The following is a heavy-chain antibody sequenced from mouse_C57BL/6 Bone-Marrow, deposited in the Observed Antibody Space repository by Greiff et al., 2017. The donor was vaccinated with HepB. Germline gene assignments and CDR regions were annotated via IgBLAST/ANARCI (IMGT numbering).Heavy chain of an antibody. D-gene: IGHD1-1*01. V-gene: IGHV1-42*01. CDR2: INPSTGGT. CDR3: ARMDYYGSSLPYAMDY. Sequence: EVQLVESGPELVKPGASVKISCKASGYSFTGYYMNWVKQSPEKSLEWIGEINPSTGGTTYNQKFKAKATLTVDKSSSTAYMQLKSLTSEDSAVYYCARMDYYGSSLPYAMDYWGQGTSVTVSS. J-gene: IGHJ4*01. CDR1: GYSFTGYY.